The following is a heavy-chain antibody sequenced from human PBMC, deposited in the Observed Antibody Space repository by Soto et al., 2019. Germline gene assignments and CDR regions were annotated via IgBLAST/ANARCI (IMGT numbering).Heavy chain of an antibody. Sequence: PSETLSLTCTVSGGSISSYYRSWIRQPPWKGLEWIGYIYYSGITNYNPSLKSRVTISVDTSKNQFSLKLSSVTAADTAVYYCARSTLGLRYFVGPFDYWGQGTLVTVSS. CDR1: GGSISSYY. V-gene: IGHV4-59*01. D-gene: IGHD3-9*01. CDR2: IYYSGIT. CDR3: ARSTLGLRYFVGPFDY. J-gene: IGHJ4*02.